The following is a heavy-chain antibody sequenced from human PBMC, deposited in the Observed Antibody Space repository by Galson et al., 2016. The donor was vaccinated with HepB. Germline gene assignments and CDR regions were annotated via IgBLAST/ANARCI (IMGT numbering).Heavy chain of an antibody. CDR3: ARDYRIRGATRLDF. D-gene: IGHD2-15*01. CDR1: GFTFNIYW. J-gene: IGHJ4*02. Sequence: SLRLSCAASGFTFNIYWMSWVRQAPGKGLEWVATIKKDGSETYYVDSVKGRFTISRDNAKNSLYLQMNSLRVEDTAVYYCARDYRIRGATRLDFWGQGTLVTVSS. V-gene: IGHV3-7*03. CDR2: IKKDGSET.